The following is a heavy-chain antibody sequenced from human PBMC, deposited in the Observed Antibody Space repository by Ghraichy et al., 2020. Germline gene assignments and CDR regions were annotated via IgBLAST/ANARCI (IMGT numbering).Heavy chain of an antibody. Sequence: SETPSLTCSVSGGSMSSDYWSWIRQPPGNGLEWIGFISYSGNTKYNPSLKSRVTISVDTSKRQFSLKLNSVTAADTGVYYCARHNIRNYLFDYWGQGALVTVSS. J-gene: IGHJ4*02. D-gene: IGHD2/OR15-2a*01. V-gene: IGHV4-59*08. CDR3: ARHNIRNYLFDY. CDR1: GGSMSSDY. CDR2: ISYSGNT.